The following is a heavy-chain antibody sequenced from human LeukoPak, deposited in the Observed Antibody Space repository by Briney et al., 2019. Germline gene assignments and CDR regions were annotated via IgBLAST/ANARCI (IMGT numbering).Heavy chain of an antibody. Sequence: GGSLRLSCAASGFTFSSYSVNWVRQAPGKGLEWVSSITSSSSTYYSDSVKGRFTISRDNAKNSLYLQMNSLRVEDTAVYYCARVGFYDFWSGTNFFDYWGRGTLVTVSS. CDR3: ARVGFYDFWSGTNFFDY. J-gene: IGHJ4*02. CDR1: GFTFSSYS. D-gene: IGHD3-3*01. V-gene: IGHV3-21*01. CDR2: ITSSSST.